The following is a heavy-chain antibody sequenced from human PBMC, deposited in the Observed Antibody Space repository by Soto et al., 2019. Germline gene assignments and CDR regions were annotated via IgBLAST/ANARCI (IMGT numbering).Heavy chain of an antibody. CDR2: IIPIFGTA. Sequence: GASVKVSCKASGGTFSSYAISWVRQAPGQGLEWMGGIIPIFGTANYAQKFQGRVTITADESTSTAYMELSSLRSEDTAVYYCARGRGYSYGYPHYYGMEVWGQGTTVTVSS. D-gene: IGHD5-18*01. CDR1: GGTFSSYA. J-gene: IGHJ6*02. V-gene: IGHV1-69*13. CDR3: ARGRGYSYGYPHYYGMEV.